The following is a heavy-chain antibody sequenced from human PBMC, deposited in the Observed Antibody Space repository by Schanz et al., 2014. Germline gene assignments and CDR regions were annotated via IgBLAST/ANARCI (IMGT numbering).Heavy chain of an antibody. CDR3: AKYRGYYRVSGSYRELEY. CDR1: GFGFSSYS. J-gene: IGHJ4*02. CDR2: INTGSNYI. D-gene: IGHD3-10*01. V-gene: IGHV3-48*01. Sequence: EVQLVESGGGLIQPGGSLRLSCAASGFGFSSYSFNWVRQAPGKGLEWISFINTGSNYINYADSVKGRFTISRDNSKNTLYLQMNSLRPEDTAVYYCAKYRGYYRVSGSYRELEYWGQGTLVTVSS.